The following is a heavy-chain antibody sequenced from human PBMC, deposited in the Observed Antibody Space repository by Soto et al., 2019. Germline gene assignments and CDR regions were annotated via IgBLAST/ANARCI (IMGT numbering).Heavy chain of an antibody. V-gene: IGHV1-24*01. CDR3: ATVPGYCSGGSCPNAFDI. Sequence: ASVKVSCKVSGYTLTELSMHWVRQAPGKGLEWMGGFDPEDGETIYAQKFQGRVTMTEDTSTDTAYMELSSLRSEDTAVYYCATVPGYCSGGSCPNAFDIWAQGTMVTFSS. CDR2: FDPEDGET. CDR1: GYTLTELS. J-gene: IGHJ3*02. D-gene: IGHD2-15*01.